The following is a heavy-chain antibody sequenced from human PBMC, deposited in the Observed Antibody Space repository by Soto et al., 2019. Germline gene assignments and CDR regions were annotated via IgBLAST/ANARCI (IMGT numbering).Heavy chain of an antibody. D-gene: IGHD6-6*01. J-gene: IGHJ4*01. CDR1: GGTFSGYY. CDR3: ASPPIEARVFDY. V-gene: IGHV4-34*01. Sequence: GTLTLSCAASGGTFSGYYLSWIRQAPGKGLEWIWEIDHGGSTYYNPSVKSRVTISGDTAKNQFSLKLSAVTAADTAVYYCASPPIEARVFDYWGQGTLVTVSS. CDR2: IDHGGST.